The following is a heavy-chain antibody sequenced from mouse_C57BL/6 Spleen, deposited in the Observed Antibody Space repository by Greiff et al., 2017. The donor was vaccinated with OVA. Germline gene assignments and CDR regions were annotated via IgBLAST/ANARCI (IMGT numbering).Heavy chain of an antibody. V-gene: IGHV1-50*01. J-gene: IGHJ4*01. CDR2: IDPSDSYT. CDR3: ARERSNPYYAMDY. Sequence: QVQLQQPGAELVKPGASVKLSCKASSYTFTSYWMQWVKQRPGQGLEWIGEIDPSDSYTNYNQKFKGKATLTVDTSSSTAYMQLSSLTSEDSAVYYCARERSNPYYAMDYWGQGTSVTVSS. CDR1: SYTFTSYW. D-gene: IGHD2-5*01.